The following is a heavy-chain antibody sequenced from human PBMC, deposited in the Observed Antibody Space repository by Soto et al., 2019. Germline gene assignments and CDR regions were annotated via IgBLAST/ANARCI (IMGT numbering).Heavy chain of an antibody. D-gene: IGHD2-2*01. V-gene: IGHV3-15*01. CDR3: TTDPNCSNPSCAHYFYYSGMDV. CDR2: IKSKTDGGTI. Sequence: GGSLRLSCAASGFTFSNAWMNWVRQAPGKGLEWVGRIKSKTDGGTIEYAAPVKGRFTFSRDDSKNTLYLQMNSLKTEDTAVYYCTTDPNCSNPSCAHYFYYSGMDVWRQWTTVTVSS. CDR1: GFTFSNAW. J-gene: IGHJ6*02.